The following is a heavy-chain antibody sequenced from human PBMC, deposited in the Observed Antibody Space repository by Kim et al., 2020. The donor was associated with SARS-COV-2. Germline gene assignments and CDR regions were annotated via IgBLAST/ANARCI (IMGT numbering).Heavy chain of an antibody. CDR3: ARVGSYYDILTGYYFDY. J-gene: IGHJ4*02. V-gene: IGHV4-59*01. D-gene: IGHD3-9*01. Sequence: RKSRVTISVDTSKNQFSLKLSSVTAADTAVYYCARVGSYYDILTGYYFDYWGQGTLVTVSS.